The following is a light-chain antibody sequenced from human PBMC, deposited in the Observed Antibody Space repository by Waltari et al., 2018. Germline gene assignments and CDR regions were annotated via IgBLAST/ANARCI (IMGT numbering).Light chain of an antibody. CDR2: EVT. Sequence: QSALTQPASVSGSPGQSITISCTGTSSDVGSYNYVSWYQHHPGKAPKLLIFEVTDRPSGVSNRFSGSKSGNTASLTISGLQAEDEADYYCSSYTRTTTLYVFGTGTKVTVL. J-gene: IGLJ1*01. CDR3: SSYTRTTTLYV. CDR1: SSDVGSYNY. V-gene: IGLV2-14*01.